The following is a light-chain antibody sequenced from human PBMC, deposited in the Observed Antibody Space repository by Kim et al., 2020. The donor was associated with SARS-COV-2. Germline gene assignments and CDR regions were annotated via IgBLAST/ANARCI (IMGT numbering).Light chain of an antibody. CDR1: SLRSYY. CDR2: GKN. V-gene: IGLV3-19*01. J-gene: IGLJ2*01. CDR3: SSRDTNHNVI. Sequence: SSELTQDPAVSVALGQTVRITCQGDSLRSYYATWYQQKPGQAPILVIYGKNNRPSGIPDRFSGSSSGNTASLTITGAQAEDEADYYCSSRDTNHNVIVGG.